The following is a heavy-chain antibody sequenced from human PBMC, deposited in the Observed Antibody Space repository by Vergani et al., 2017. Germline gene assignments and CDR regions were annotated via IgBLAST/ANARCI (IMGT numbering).Heavy chain of an antibody. CDR1: GGSISSGGYY. CDR2: INHSGST. CDR3: AGRFGGYSYGDA. Sequence: QVQLQESGPGLVKPSQTLSLTCTVSGGSISSGGYYWSWIRQPPGKGLEWIGEINHSGSTNYNPSLKSRVTISVDTSKNQFSLKLSSVTAADTAVYYCAGRFGGYSYGDAWGQGTLVTVSS. J-gene: IGHJ5*02. V-gene: IGHV4-31*03. D-gene: IGHD5-18*01.